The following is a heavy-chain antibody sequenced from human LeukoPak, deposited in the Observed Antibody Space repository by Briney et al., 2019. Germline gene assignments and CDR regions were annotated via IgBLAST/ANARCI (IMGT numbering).Heavy chain of an antibody. CDR1: GGSISSSSYY. V-gene: IGHV4-39*07. Sequence: ASETLSLTCTVSGGSISSSSYYWGWIRQPPGKGLEWIGEINHSGSTNYNPSLKSRVTISVDTSKNQFSLKLSSVTAADTAVYYCASRGYSSSWYDFDYWGQGTLVTVSS. CDR2: INHSGST. D-gene: IGHD6-13*01. CDR3: ASRGYSSSWYDFDY. J-gene: IGHJ4*02.